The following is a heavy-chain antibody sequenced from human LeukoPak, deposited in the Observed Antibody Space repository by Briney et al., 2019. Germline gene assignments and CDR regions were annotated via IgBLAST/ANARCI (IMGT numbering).Heavy chain of an antibody. Sequence: SETLSLTCTVSGGSISSYYWSWIRQPPGKGLEWIGYIYYSGSTNYNPSLKSRVTISVDTSKNQFSLKLSSVTAADTAVYYCAREKVDAFDIWGQGTMVTVSA. CDR2: IYYSGST. V-gene: IGHV4-59*01. J-gene: IGHJ3*02. CDR3: AREKVDAFDI. CDR1: GGSISSYY.